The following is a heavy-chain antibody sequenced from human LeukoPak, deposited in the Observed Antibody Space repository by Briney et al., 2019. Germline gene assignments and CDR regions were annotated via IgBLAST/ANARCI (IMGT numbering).Heavy chain of an antibody. CDR2: INWNGGST. V-gene: IGHV3-20*04. Sequence: GGSLRLSCAASGFTFDDYGMSWVRHGPGKGLEWVSGINWNGGSTGYADSVKGRSTISRDNAKKSLYLQMNSLRAEDTALYYCARSSVSAYAFDIWGQGTMVTVSS. D-gene: IGHD6-6*01. CDR1: GFTFDDYG. CDR3: ARSSVSAYAFDI. J-gene: IGHJ3*02.